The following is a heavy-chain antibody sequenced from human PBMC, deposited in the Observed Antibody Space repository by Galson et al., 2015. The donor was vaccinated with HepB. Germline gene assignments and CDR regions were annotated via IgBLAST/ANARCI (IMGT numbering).Heavy chain of an antibody. CDR3: ARGIAVAGSDLHYWYFDL. CDR2: TYYRSEWYN. Sequence: CAISGDSVSSNSAAWNWIRQSPSRGLEWLGRTYYRSEWYNDYAVSVKSRITINPDTSKNQFSLQLNSVTPEDTAVYYCARGIAVAGSDLHYWYFDLWGRGTLVTVSS. CDR1: GDSVSSNSAA. D-gene: IGHD6-19*01. J-gene: IGHJ2*01. V-gene: IGHV6-1*01.